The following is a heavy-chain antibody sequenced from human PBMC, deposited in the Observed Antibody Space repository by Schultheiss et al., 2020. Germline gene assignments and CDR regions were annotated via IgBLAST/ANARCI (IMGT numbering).Heavy chain of an antibody. Sequence: SQTLSLTCAISGDSVSSNSAAWNWIRQSPSRGLEWLGRTYYRSKWYNDYAVSVKSRITINPDTSKNQFSLQLNSVTPEDAAVYYCASGGQQDDAFDIWGQGTMVTVSS. CDR2: TYYRSKWYN. D-gene: IGHD6-13*01. V-gene: IGHV6-1*01. CDR1: GDSVSSNSAA. CDR3: ASGGQQDDAFDI. J-gene: IGHJ3*02.